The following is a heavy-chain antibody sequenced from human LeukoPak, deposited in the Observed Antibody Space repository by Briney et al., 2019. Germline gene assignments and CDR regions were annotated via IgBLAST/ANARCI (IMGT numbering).Heavy chain of an antibody. D-gene: IGHD6-13*01. V-gene: IGHV5-51*01. J-gene: IGHJ4*02. CDR3: ARHNNWPPYSSSWPY. CDR2: IYPGDSDT. CDR1: GYSFTSYW. Sequence: GESLKISCKGSGYSFTSYWIGWARQMPGKGLEWMGIIYPGDSDTRYSPSFQGQVTISADKSISTAYLQWSSLKASDTAMYYCARHNNWPPYSSSWPYWGQGTLVTVSS.